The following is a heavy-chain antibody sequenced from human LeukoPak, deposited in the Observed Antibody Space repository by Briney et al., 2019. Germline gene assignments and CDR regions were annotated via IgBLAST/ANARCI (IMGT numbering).Heavy chain of an antibody. CDR2: ISYDGSNK. CDR1: GFTFSSYG. D-gene: IGHD6-19*01. V-gene: IGHV3-30*18. Sequence: QPAMSLRLSCAASGFTFSSYGRHWVRQAPGKGLEWVAVISYDGSNKYYADSVKGRFTISRDNSKNTLYLQMNSQRPEDTAVYYCAKDRSSGWYPCQHWGQGTLVSVSS. CDR3: AKDRSSGWYPCQH. J-gene: IGHJ1*01.